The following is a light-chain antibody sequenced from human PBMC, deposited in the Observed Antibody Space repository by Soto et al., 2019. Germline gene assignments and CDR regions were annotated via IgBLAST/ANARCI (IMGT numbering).Light chain of an antibody. CDR2: GAS. CDR1: QSVSSSY. J-gene: IGKJ1*01. V-gene: IGKV3-20*01. CDR3: QQYGTSSWT. Sequence: EIVLTQSPGTLSLSPGERGTLSCRTSQSVSSSYLAWYQQKPGQAPRLLIYGASTRATGIPDRFSGSGSGTDFTLTISRLEPEDFAVYYCQQYGTSSWTFGQGTKV.